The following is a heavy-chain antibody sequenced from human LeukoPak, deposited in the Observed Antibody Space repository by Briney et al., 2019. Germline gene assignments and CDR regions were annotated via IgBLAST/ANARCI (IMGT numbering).Heavy chain of an antibody. V-gene: IGHV3-30*18. CDR3: AKDRRRYSYGSLFDY. CDR2: ISYDGSNK. J-gene: IGHJ4*02. Sequence: GGSLRLSCAASGFTFSSYGMHWVRQAPGKGLEWVAVISYDGSNKYYADSVKGRFTISRDNSKNTLYLQMNSLRAEDTAVYYCAKDRRRYSYGSLFDYWGQGTLVTVSS. D-gene: IGHD5-18*01. CDR1: GFTFSSYG.